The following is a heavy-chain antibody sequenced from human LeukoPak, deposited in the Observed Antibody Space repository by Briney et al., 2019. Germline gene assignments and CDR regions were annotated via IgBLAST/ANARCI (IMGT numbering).Heavy chain of an antibody. V-gene: IGHV3-33*01. CDR2: IRYDGVTK. J-gene: IGHJ4*02. Sequence: GGSLRLSCAASGFGLSPYGMHWVRQIPGKELEWVAVIRYDGVTKYNADSVKGRFTVSRDTSNNMVYLQMNSLRAEDSAVYFCARDPCYGDSCHTLDYWGQGTLVIVSS. CDR1: GFGLSPYG. D-gene: IGHD2-15*01. CDR3: ARDPCYGDSCHTLDY.